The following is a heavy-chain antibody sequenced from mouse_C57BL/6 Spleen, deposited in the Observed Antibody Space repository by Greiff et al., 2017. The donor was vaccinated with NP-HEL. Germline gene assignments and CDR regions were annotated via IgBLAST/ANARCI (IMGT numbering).Heavy chain of an antibody. CDR2: ISDGGSYT. CDR1: GFTFSSYA. CDR3: ARDGGSYFGV. V-gene: IGHV5-4*01. Sequence: EVQVVESGGGLVKPGGSLKLSCAASGFTFSSYAMSWVRQTPEKRLEWVATISDGGSYTYYPDNVKGRFTISRDNAKNNLYLQMSHLKSEDTAMYYCARDGGSYFGVWGTGTTVTVSS. J-gene: IGHJ1*03.